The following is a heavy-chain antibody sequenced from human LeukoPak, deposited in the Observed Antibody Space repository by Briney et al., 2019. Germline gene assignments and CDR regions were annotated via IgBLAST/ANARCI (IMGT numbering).Heavy chain of an antibody. J-gene: IGHJ4*02. Sequence: GASVKVSCKVSGYTLTELSMHWVRQAPGKGLEWMGGFDPEDDKTIYAQKFQGRVTMTEDTSTDTAYMEMSSLRSEDTSVYYCATVVDSYFDYWGQGTLVTVSS. D-gene: IGHD3-3*01. CDR3: ATVVDSYFDY. CDR2: FDPEDDKT. CDR1: GYTLTELS. V-gene: IGHV1-24*01.